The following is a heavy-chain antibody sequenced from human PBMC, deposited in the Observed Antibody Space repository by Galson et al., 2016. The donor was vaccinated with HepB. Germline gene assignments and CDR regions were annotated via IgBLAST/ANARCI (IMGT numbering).Heavy chain of an antibody. V-gene: IGHV1-3*04. D-gene: IGHD3-10*01. CDR2: INTVNGVT. J-gene: IGHJ4*02. CDR1: GYSFSTFN. Sequence: SVKVSCKASGYSFSTFNLHWVRQAPRQGLEWMGWINTVNGVTVYSQKFQGRITITRDTSASTAFMDLSGLESEDTAVYYCGGVSTSGAGSLDYWGQGTLVIVSP. CDR3: GGVSTSGAGSLDY.